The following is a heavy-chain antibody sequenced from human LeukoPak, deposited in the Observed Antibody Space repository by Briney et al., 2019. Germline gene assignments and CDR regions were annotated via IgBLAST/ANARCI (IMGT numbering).Heavy chain of an antibody. CDR3: ARDPRPTSLLWFGELYAPFDY. D-gene: IGHD3-10*01. V-gene: IGHV3-30*04. CDR2: ISYDGSNK. CDR1: GFTFSSYA. Sequence: GRSLRFSCAASGFTFSSYAMHWVRQAPGKGLEGVAVISYDGSNKYYADSVKGRFTISRDNSKNTLYLQMNSLRAEDTAVYYCARDPRPTSLLWFGELYAPFDYWGQGTLVTVSS. J-gene: IGHJ4*02.